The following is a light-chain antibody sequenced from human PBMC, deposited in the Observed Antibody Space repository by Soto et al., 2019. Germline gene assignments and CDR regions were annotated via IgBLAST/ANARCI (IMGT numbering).Light chain of an antibody. CDR1: QNIRNY. J-gene: IGKJ4*01. V-gene: IGKV1-39*01. CDR3: QVRFIVLLT. CDR2: TAS. Sequence: DIHXTQKKNDLPAVVGDSVTGNCRARQNIRNYLNWYQQKQGKAXKXXXYTASSLKVGFPSRLRGSGSGTDFTLNIFILQPQDFVTYYCQVRFIVLLTFCGVTIVDI.